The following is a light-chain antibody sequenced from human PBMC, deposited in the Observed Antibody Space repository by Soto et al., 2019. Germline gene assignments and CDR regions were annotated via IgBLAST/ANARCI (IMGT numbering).Light chain of an antibody. J-gene: IGKJ4*01. CDR3: QQYGSPPLT. Sequence: EIVLTQSPGTLSLSPGERATLSCRASQSVSSSNLAGYQQKPGQAPRLLIYGASTRATGIPDRFSGSGSGTDYTLIISRLEPEDFAVYHCQQYGSPPLTFGGGTKVEIK. V-gene: IGKV3-20*01. CDR1: QSVSSSN. CDR2: GAS.